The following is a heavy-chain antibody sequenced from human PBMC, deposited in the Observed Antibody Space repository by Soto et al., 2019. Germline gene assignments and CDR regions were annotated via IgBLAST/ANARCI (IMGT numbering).Heavy chain of an antibody. Sequence: PSETLSLTCAVYGGSFSGYYWSWIRQPPGKGLEWIGEINHSGSTNYNPSLKSRVTISVDTSKNQFSLKLSSVTAADTAVYYCAREFSDFWSGYYQLFDYWGQGTRVNVSS. V-gene: IGHV4-34*01. CDR2: INHSGST. J-gene: IGHJ4*02. D-gene: IGHD3-3*01. CDR3: AREFSDFWSGYYQLFDY. CDR1: GGSFSGYY.